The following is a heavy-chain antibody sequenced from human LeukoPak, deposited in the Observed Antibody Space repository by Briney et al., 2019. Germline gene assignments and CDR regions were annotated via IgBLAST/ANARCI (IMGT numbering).Heavy chain of an antibody. J-gene: IGHJ4*02. CDR3: ARGTYYYDSSGQLPHDY. CDR1: GYTFTSYG. D-gene: IGHD3-22*01. V-gene: IGHV1-18*01. CDR2: ISAYNGNT. Sequence: GASVMVSCKASGYTFTSYGISWVRQAPGQGLEWMGWISAYNGNTNYAQKLQGRVTMTTDTSTSTAYMELRSLRSDDTAVYYCARGTYYYDSSGQLPHDYWGQGTLVTVSS.